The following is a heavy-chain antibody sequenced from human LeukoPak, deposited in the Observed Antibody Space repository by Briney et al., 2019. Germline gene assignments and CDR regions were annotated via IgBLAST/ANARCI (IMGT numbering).Heavy chain of an antibody. V-gene: IGHV1-69*13. Sequence: SVKVSCKASGGTFSSCAISWVRQAPGQGLEWMGGIIPIFGTANYAQKFQGRVTITADESTSTAYMELSSLRSEDTAVYYCARLGYCSGGSCYGYWFDPWGQGTLVTVSS. CDR2: IIPIFGTA. J-gene: IGHJ5*02. CDR3: ARLGYCSGGSCYGYWFDP. CDR1: GGTFSSCA. D-gene: IGHD2-15*01.